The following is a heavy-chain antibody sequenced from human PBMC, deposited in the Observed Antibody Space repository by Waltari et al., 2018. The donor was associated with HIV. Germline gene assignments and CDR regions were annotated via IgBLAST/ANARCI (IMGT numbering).Heavy chain of an antibody. D-gene: IGHD1-26*01. Sequence: EVQLVEFGGGLIETGGYLRLSCAASGFTVSSHYMRWVSQAPGKGLEWVSVIDSGGSRYYADSVKGRFTISRDNAKNTVSLHMNSLRAEDTAVYYCARDPRSSGYYGVDVWGQGTAVTVSS. CDR2: IDSGGSR. CDR3: ARDPRSSGYYGVDV. V-gene: IGHV3-53*01. CDR1: GFTVSSHY. J-gene: IGHJ6*02.